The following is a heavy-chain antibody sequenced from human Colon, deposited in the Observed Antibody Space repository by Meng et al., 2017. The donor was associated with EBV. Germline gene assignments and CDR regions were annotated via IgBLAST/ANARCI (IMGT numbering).Heavy chain of an antibody. CDR1: GYTFTRHA. D-gene: IGHD1-14*01. Sequence: QGQLGQSGLELKKPGALVKVSCKASGYTFTRHAINWVRQAPGQGLEWMGWMNTKTGNPTYAQGFTGRFVFSLDTSVSTAYLQISSLKAEDTAMYYCARDDNGAPDYWGQGTLVTVSS. CDR3: ARDDNGAPDY. CDR2: MNTKTGNP. J-gene: IGHJ4*02. V-gene: IGHV7-4-1*02.